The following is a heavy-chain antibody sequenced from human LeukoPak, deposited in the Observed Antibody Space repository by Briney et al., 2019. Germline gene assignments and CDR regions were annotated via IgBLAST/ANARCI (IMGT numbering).Heavy chain of an antibody. Sequence: GGSLRLSCAASGFTFSSYWMSWVRQAPGKGLEWVANIKQDGSEKYYVDSVKGRFTISRDNAKNSLYLQMNSLRAEDTAVYYCASPGAVVPAASGFDAFDIWGQGTMVTVSS. CDR2: IKQDGSEK. CDR3: ASPGAVVPAASGFDAFDI. D-gene: IGHD2-2*01. V-gene: IGHV3-7*01. CDR1: GFTFSSYW. J-gene: IGHJ3*02.